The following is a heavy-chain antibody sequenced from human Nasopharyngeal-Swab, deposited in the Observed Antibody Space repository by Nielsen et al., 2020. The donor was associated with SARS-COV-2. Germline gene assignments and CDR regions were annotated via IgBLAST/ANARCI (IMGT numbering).Heavy chain of an antibody. CDR2: IIPMFGTA. Sequence: SVKVSCKASGGTFSSYSISWVRQAPGQGLEWMGGIIPMFGTANYAQKFQGRVTITADKSTSTAYMELSSLRSEDTAVYYCAREGFKETSMATAFDYWGQGTVVTVSS. CDR1: GGTFSSYS. CDR3: AREGFKETSMATAFDY. V-gene: IGHV1-69*06. D-gene: IGHD5-18*01. J-gene: IGHJ4*02.